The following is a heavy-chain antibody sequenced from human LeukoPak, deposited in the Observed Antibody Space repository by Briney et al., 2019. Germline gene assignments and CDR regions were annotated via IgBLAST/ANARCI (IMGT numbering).Heavy chain of an antibody. D-gene: IGHD4-17*01. CDR3: ARKDYGDFRYDY. CDR2: ISAYNGNT. V-gene: IGHV1-18*04. Sequence: ASVKVSFKASGYTFTGYYMHWVRQAPGQGLEWMGWISAYNGNTNYAQRLQGRVTMTTDTSTSTAYMELRSLRSDDTAVYYCARKDYGDFRYDYWGQGTLVTVSS. CDR1: GYTFTGYY. J-gene: IGHJ4*02.